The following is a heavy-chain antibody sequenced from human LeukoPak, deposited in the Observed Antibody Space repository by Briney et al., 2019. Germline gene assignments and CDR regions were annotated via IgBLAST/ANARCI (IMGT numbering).Heavy chain of an antibody. CDR3: ARESRKSGSSYRGMLNWFDP. Sequence: SETLSLTCTVSGDSISSSSYFWGRIRQPPGKGLEWIGSIYYTGSTYYTPSLKSRVTISIDTSKNQFSLKVTSITAADTAVYYCARESRKSGSSYRGMLNWFDPWGQGTLVTVSS. CDR2: IYYTGST. J-gene: IGHJ5*02. D-gene: IGHD3-10*01. V-gene: IGHV4-39*07. CDR1: GDSISSSSYF.